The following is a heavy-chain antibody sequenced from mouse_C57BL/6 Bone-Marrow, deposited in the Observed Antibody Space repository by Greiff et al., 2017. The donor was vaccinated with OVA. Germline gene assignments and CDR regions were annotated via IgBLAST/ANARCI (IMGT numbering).Heavy chain of an antibody. CDR1: GYAFTNYL. V-gene: IGHV1-54*01. J-gene: IGHJ2*01. Sequence: VKLQESGAELVRPGTSVKVSCKASGYAFTNYLIEWVKQRPGQGLEWIGVINPGSGGTNYNEKFKGKATLTADKSSSTAYMQLSSLTSEDSAVYFCAREGVLYYYFDYWGQGTTLTVSS. CDR3: AREGVLYYYFDY. CDR2: INPGSGGT. D-gene: IGHD2-12*01.